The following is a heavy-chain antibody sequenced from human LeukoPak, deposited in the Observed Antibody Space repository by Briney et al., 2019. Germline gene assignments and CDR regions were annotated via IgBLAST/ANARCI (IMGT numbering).Heavy chain of an antibody. Sequence: SETLSLTCAVYGGSFSGYYWSWIRQPPGKGLEWIGEINHSGSTNYNPSLKSRVTISVDTSKNQFSLKLSSVTAADTAVYYCARRIRWELLRGGFDYWGQGTLVTVSS. D-gene: IGHD1-26*01. CDR2: INHSGST. V-gene: IGHV4-34*01. J-gene: IGHJ4*02. CDR3: ARRIRWELLRGGFDY. CDR1: GGSFSGYY.